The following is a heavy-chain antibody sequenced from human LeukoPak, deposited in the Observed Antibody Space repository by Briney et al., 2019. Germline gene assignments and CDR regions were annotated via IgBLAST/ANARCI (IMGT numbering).Heavy chain of an antibody. J-gene: IGHJ4*02. D-gene: IGHD2-15*01. CDR2: LRYDGSNK. CDR3: AKDASNLVAATAIDS. V-gene: IGHV3-30*02. Sequence: GGSLRLSCGASGFTFRSYGMHWVRQAPGKGLEWVAFLRYDGSNKDYADSVKGRFTISRDNSKNTLDLEMNSLRAEDTAVYYCAKDASNLVAATAIDSWGPGTLVTVSS. CDR1: GFTFRSYG.